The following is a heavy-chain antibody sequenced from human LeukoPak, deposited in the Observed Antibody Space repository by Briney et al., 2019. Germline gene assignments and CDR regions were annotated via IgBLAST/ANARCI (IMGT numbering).Heavy chain of an antibody. CDR1: RSTFSSYG. J-gene: IGHJ4*02. CDR3: AKGEIQLWAYFDY. D-gene: IGHD5-18*01. Sequence: PGGSLRLSCAASRSTFSSYGMHWVRQAPGKGLEWVAVIWYGGSNKYYADSVKGRFTISRDNSKNTLYLQMNSLRAEDTAVYYCAKGEIQLWAYFDYWGQGTLVTVSS. CDR2: IWYGGSNK. V-gene: IGHV3-33*06.